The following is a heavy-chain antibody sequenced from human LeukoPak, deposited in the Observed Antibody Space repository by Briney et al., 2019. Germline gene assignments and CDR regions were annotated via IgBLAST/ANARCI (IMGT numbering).Heavy chain of an antibody. Sequence: PGGSLRLSCAASGFTFSSYAMHWVRQAPGKGLEWVAVISYDGSNKYYADSVKGRFTISRDNSKNTLYLQMNSLRAEDTAVYYCARVLQMTTVTTSYFDYWGQGTLVTVSS. CDR2: ISYDGSNK. CDR3: ARVLQMTTVTTSYFDY. D-gene: IGHD4-17*01. J-gene: IGHJ4*02. CDR1: GFTFSSYA. V-gene: IGHV3-30-3*01.